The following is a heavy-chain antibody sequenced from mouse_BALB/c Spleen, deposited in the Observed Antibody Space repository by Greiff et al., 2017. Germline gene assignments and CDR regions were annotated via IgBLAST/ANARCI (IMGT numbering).Heavy chain of an antibody. CDR1: GFNIKDTY. D-gene: IGHD2-4*01. J-gene: IGHJ3*01. Sequence: VQLQQSGAELVKPGASVKLSCTASGFNIKDTYMHRVKQRPEQGLEWIGRIDPANGNTKYDPKFQGKATITADTSSNTAYLQLSSLTSEDTAVYYCARGIYYDYGFAYWGQGTLVTVSA. CDR3: ARGIYYDYGFAY. CDR2: IDPANGNT. V-gene: IGHV14-3*02.